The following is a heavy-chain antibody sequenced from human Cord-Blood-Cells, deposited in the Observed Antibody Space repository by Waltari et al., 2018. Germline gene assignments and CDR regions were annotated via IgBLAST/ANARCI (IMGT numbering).Heavy chain of an antibody. J-gene: IGHJ4*02. CDR1: GGASSSYA. CDR3: ASSGLAQREEKLGDY. D-gene: IGHD6-19*01. CDR2: IIPVLGIA. V-gene: IGHV1-69*09. Sequence: QVQLVQSGAEVKNPGTSLTVSCKASGGASSSYAIRWVRQAPGQGLEWMGRIIPVLGIANDAQKFQGSVTITADKSTSTAYMELSSLRSEDTAVYYCASSGLAQREEKLGDYWGQGTLVTVSS.